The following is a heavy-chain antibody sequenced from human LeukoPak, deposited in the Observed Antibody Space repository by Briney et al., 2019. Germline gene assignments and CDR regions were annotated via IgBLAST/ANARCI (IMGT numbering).Heavy chain of an antibody. CDR3: ARAYYGSGAHFDY. J-gene: IGHJ4*02. CDR2: VHSTGST. D-gene: IGHD3-10*01. Sequence: PSEPLSLTCTVSGDSFTSYYWSWIRQPPGKGLEWIGYVHSTGSTNYNPSLKRRVTISLDTSKNQFSLKLTSVNSADTAMYFCARAYYGSGAHFDYWGQGTLITVSS. V-gene: IGHV4-59*01. CDR1: GDSFTSYY.